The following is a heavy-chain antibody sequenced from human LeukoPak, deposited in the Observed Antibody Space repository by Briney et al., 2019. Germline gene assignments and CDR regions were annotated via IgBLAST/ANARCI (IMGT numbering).Heavy chain of an antibody. CDR2: MYPGGST. CDR1: GGSVSSYY. Sequence: PSETLSLTCTVSGGSVSSYYWSWIRQPPGKGLEWIGYMYPGGSTNYNPSLKSRGTISVDTSKNQISLKLSSVTAADTAVYYCARQAEYSSDWTNNWFDPWGPGSLVTVSS. CDR3: ARQAEYSSDWTNNWFDP. D-gene: IGHD6-19*01. J-gene: IGHJ5*02. V-gene: IGHV4-59*02.